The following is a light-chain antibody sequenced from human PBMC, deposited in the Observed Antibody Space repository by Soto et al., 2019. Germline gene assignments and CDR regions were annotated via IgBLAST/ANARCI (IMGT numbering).Light chain of an antibody. CDR2: GAS. Sequence: EIVLTQSPGTLSLSPGERATLSCRASQSVSSNYLTWYQQKPGQAPRLLIYGASSRATGIPDRFSGSGSGTDSTLTISRLAPEDLAVYYCQQYGSSPFTFGPGTQVDIK. V-gene: IGKV3-20*01. CDR3: QQYGSSPFT. CDR1: QSVSSNY. J-gene: IGKJ3*01.